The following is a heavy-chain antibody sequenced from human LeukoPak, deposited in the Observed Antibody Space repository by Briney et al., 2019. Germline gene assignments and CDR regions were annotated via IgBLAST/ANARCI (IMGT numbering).Heavy chain of an antibody. CDR3: ARDLRSGAAAGVPFDF. V-gene: IGHV1-18*01. D-gene: IGHD6-13*01. CDR1: GYKFSSYG. J-gene: IGHJ4*02. CDR2: ISAYNGNT. Sequence: ASVKVSCKASGYKFSSYGISWVRQAPGQGLEWMGWISAYNGNTNYAQNFQGRVTMTTDTSTSTAYMELGSLISDDTAVYYCARDLRSGAAAGVPFDFWGQGTLVTVSS.